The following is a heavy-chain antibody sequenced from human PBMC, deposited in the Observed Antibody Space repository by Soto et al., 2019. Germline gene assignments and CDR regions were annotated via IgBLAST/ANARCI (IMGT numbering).Heavy chain of an antibody. CDR3: ERLGAYYQSLDP. CDR2: XXPGXTT. D-gene: IGHD2-21*01. CDR1: GGTLSPNY. Sequence: XXTLSLTCTVSGGTLSPNYWSWIRQPPGXGREWVGNXXPGXTTXXXXXXXXXVTXXLETSXXXFPLRLPSVTAADSAVYYCERLGAYYQSLDPWGHGTMVTVSS. V-gene: IGHV4-4*08. J-gene: IGHJ5*02.